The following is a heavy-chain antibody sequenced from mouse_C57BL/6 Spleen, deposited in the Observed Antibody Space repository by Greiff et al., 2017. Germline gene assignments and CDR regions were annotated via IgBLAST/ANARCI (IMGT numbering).Heavy chain of an antibody. Sequence: EVQLQQSGPELVKPGASVKIPCTASGYTFTDYNMDWVKQSHGKSLEWIGDISPNSGGTIYNQKFKGKATLTVDKSSSTAYMELRSLTSEDTAVYYCARRGYDRYFDVWGTGTTVTVSS. D-gene: IGHD2-2*01. CDR3: ARRGYDRYFDV. J-gene: IGHJ1*03. CDR2: ISPNSGGT. V-gene: IGHV1-18*01. CDR1: GYTFTDYN.